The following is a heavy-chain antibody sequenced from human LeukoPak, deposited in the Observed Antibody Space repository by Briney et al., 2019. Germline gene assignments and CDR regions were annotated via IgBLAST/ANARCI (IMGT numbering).Heavy chain of an antibody. J-gene: IGHJ3*02. CDR2: ISGSDGST. CDR3: AKLLYGDYTLDAFDI. D-gene: IGHD4-17*01. V-gene: IGHV3-23*01. CDR1: GFTFSTNW. Sequence: GGSLRLSCAASGFTFSTNWVHWVRQAPGKGLEWVSTISGSDGSTYNADSVKGRFTISRDNSKNTLFLQMNSLRAEDTAVYYCAKLLYGDYTLDAFDIWGQGTMVTVSS.